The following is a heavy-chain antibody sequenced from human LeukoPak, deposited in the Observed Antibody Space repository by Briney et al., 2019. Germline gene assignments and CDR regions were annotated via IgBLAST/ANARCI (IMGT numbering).Heavy chain of an antibody. D-gene: IGHD1-26*01. CDR1: GFTFSNAW. V-gene: IGHV3-15*01. J-gene: IGHJ4*02. CDR2: IKSKTDGGTT. Sequence: GGSLRLSCAASGFTFSNAWMSWVRQAPGKRLERVGRIKSKTDGGTTDYAAPVKGRFTVSRDDSKNTLYLQMNSLKSEDTAVYYCTTATAKSGSSWGGFDYWGRGTLVTVSS. CDR3: TTATAKSGSSWGGFDY.